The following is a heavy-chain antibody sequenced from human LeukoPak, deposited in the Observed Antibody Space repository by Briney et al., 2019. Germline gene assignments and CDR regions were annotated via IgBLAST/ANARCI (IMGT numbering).Heavy chain of an antibody. D-gene: IGHD5-24*01. CDR3: AREVSQDGYNKGWFDP. J-gene: IGHJ5*02. CDR1: GYTFTSYG. V-gene: IGHV1-18*01. CDR2: ISAYNGNT. Sequence: ASVKVSCKASGYTFTSYGISWVRQAPGQGLEWMGWISAYNGNTNYAQKFQGRVTITADESTSTAYMELSSLRSEDTAVYYCAREVSQDGYNKGWFDPWGQGTLVTVSS.